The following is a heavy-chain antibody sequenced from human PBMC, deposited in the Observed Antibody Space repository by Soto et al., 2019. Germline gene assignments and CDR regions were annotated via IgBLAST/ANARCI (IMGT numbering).Heavy chain of an antibody. Sequence: SETLSLTCSVSGYSISSGYYWGWVRQAPGKGLEWLGSAYHNAIMFHNPSFQSRVTISVDTSKNQFSLNLRSVTAADTAVYYCAALWFGEFAFNYWGHGILVTVSS. V-gene: IGHV4-38-2*02. J-gene: IGHJ4*01. CDR1: GYSISSGYY. CDR3: AALWFGEFAFNY. D-gene: IGHD3-10*01. CDR2: AYHNAIM.